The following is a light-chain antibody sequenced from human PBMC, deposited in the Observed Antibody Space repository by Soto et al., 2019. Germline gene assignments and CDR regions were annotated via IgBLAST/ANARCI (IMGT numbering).Light chain of an antibody. CDR2: GAS. Sequence: EIVLTQSPGTLSLSPGERATLSCRASQSVSSSYLAWYQQKPGQAPRLLIYGASSRATGIPDRFSGSGSGTAFTLAISRLEPEDFAVYYCQQYGSSPSTFGGGTKWIS. CDR1: QSVSSSY. V-gene: IGKV3-20*01. CDR3: QQYGSSPST. J-gene: IGKJ4*01.